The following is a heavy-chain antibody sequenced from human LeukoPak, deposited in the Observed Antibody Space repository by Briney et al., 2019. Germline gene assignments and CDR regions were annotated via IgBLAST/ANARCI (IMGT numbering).Heavy chain of an antibody. V-gene: IGHV1-2*02. J-gene: IGHJ6*02. D-gene: IGHD3-9*01. CDR2: ISPNSDDT. CDR1: GYTFTDYY. Sequence: ASVTVSCKASGYTFTDYYMHWVRQAPGQGLEWMGWISPNSDDTNYAQKFQGRVTMTRDTSVSTAYMELSSLRSDDTAVYYCARGGVLRYFDWLPPNGMDVWGQGTTVTVSS. CDR3: ARGGVLRYFDWLPPNGMDV.